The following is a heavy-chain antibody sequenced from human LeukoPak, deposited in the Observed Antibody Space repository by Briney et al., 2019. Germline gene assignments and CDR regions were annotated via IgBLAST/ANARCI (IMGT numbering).Heavy chain of an antibody. CDR3: ARVARDYYVWSDPIETFYFDS. Sequence: GGSLRLSCEASGFTFSSFWMNWVRQAPRKGLEWVASINQDGNEKTYVDSVKGRFTISRDSATNSLFLQMNSLRAEDTAIYYCARVARDYYVWSDPIETFYFDSWGQGTLVTVSS. CDR2: INQDGNEK. CDR1: GFTFSSFW. J-gene: IGHJ4*02. V-gene: IGHV3-7*02. D-gene: IGHD3-3*01.